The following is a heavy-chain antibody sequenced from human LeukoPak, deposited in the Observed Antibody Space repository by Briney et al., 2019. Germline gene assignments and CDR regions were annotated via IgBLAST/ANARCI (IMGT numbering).Heavy chain of an antibody. CDR1: GGSFSGYY. CDR3: ARGRNYDFWSGYYGVFDY. CDR2: INHSGST. V-gene: IGHV4-34*01. Sequence: SETLSLTCAVYGGSFSGYYWSWIRQPPGKGREWMGEINHSGSTNYNPSLKSRVTISVDTSKNQFSLKLSSVTAADTAVYYCARGRNYDFWSGYYGVFDYWGQGTLVTVSS. J-gene: IGHJ4*02. D-gene: IGHD3-3*01.